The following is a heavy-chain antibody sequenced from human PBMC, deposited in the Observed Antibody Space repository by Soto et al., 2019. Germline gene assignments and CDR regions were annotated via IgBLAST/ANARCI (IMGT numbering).Heavy chain of an antibody. Sequence: GGSLRLSCAASGFTFDDYAMHWVRQAPGKGLEWVSGISWNSGSIGYADSVKGRFTISRDNAKNSLYLQMNSLRAEDTALYYCAKELAIAAAEDYYYGMDVWGQGTTVTVSS. CDR2: ISWNSGSI. CDR3: AKELAIAAAEDYYYGMDV. V-gene: IGHV3-9*01. CDR1: GFTFDDYA. D-gene: IGHD6-13*01. J-gene: IGHJ6*02.